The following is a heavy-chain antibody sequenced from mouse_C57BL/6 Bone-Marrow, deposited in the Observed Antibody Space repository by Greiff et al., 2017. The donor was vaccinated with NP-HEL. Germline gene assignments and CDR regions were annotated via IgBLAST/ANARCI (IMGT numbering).Heavy chain of an antibody. Sequence: QVQLKQPGAELVKPGASVKMSCKASGYTFTSYWITWVKQRPGQGLEWIGDIYPGSGSTNYNEKFKSKATLTVDTSSSTAYMQLSSLTSEDSAVYYCARNSNYLSWFAYWGQGTLVTVSA. J-gene: IGHJ3*01. CDR1: GYTFTSYW. CDR2: IYPGSGST. V-gene: IGHV1-55*01. CDR3: ARNSNYLSWFAY. D-gene: IGHD2-5*01.